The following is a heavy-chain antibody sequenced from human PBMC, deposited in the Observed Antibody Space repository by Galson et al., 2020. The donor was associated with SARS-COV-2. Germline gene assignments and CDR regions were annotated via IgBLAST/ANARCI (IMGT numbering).Heavy chain of an antibody. CDR2: LSVGGDSG. CDR1: GFTFNAYA. Sequence: GGSLRLSCAASGFTFNAYAMAWVRQAPGKGLEWVASLSVGGDSGFYADSVKGRFAISRDSSKKTLFLQMRGLRVEDTAIYYCAKVGPRSSNVDYFDYWGRGALVTVSS. V-gene: IGHV3-23*01. D-gene: IGHD6-13*01. J-gene: IGHJ4*02. CDR3: AKVGPRSSNVDYFDY.